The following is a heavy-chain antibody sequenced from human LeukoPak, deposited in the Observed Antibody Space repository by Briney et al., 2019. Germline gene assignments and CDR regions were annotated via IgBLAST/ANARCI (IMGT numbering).Heavy chain of an antibody. CDR3: ATETNGRHYDY. CDR2: IGPTGSDR. V-gene: IGHV3-21*06. Sequence: GGSLRLSCTASGLTFSTSGFNRVRQAPGKGLEWVASIGPTGSDRYHADSIKGRFTISRDNANNFLYLQMNSLRAEDTAVYYCATETNGRHYDYWGQGTLLTVSS. D-gene: IGHD1-14*01. J-gene: IGHJ4*02. CDR1: GLTFSTSG.